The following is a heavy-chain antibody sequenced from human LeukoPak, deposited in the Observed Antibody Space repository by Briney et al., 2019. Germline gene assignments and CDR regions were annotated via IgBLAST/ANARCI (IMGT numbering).Heavy chain of an antibody. CDR1: GFTFSSYG. J-gene: IGHJ4*02. CDR3: ARDSSSWYEYYFDY. Sequence: GGSLRLSCAASGFTFSSYGMHWVRQAPGKGLEWVAFIRYDGSNKYYADSVKGRFTISRDNAKNSLYLQMNSLRAEDTAVYYCARDSSSWYEYYFDYWGQGTLVTVSS. V-gene: IGHV3-30*02. D-gene: IGHD6-13*01. CDR2: IRYDGSNK.